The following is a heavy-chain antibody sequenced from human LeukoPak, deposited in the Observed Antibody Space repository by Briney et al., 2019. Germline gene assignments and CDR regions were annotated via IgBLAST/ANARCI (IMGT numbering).Heavy chain of an antibody. CDR2: IKQDGSEK. J-gene: IGHJ6*04. V-gene: IGHV3-7*03. CDR3: ARDRASEYYYYYGMDV. CDR1: GFTFSSYW. Sequence: GGSLRLSCAASGFTFSSYWMSWVRQAPGKGVEWVANIKQDGSEKYYVDSVKGRFTISRDNAKNSLYLQMNSLRAEDTAVYYCARDRASEYYYYYGMDVWGKGTTVTVSS. D-gene: IGHD3-10*01.